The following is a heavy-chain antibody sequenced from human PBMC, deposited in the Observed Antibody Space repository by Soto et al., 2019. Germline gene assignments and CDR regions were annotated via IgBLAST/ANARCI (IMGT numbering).Heavy chain of an antibody. CDR2: IFSNDEK. V-gene: IGHV2-26*01. Sequence: QVTLKESGPVLVKPTETLTLTCTVSGFSLSNARMGVSWIRQPPGKALEWLAHIFSNDEKSYSTSLKSRLTISKATSKSPVVLTMTNMDPVDTATYYCARSTMVRGVIITGYYYYYYMDVWGKGTTVTVSS. CDR3: ARSTMVRGVIITGYYYYYYMDV. J-gene: IGHJ6*03. CDR1: GFSLSNARMG. D-gene: IGHD3-10*01.